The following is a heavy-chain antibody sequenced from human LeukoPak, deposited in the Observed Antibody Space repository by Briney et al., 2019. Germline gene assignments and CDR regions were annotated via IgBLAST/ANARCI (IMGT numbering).Heavy chain of an antibody. J-gene: IGHJ4*02. CDR2: IYYSGST. CDR3: ARVPGGYDILTEGFFDY. V-gene: IGHV4-59*01. D-gene: IGHD3-9*01. CDR1: GASISSYN. Sequence: SETLSLTRTVTGASISSYNWSWIRQPPGKGLEWIGYIYYSGSTNYNPSLKSRVTISVDTSKNQFSLKLSSVTAADTAVYYCARVPGGYDILTEGFFDYWGQGTLVTVSS.